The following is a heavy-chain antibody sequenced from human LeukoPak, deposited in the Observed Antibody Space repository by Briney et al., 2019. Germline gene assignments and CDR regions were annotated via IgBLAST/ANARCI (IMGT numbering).Heavy chain of an antibody. CDR2: IKSKTDRGTT. J-gene: IGHJ4*02. D-gene: IGHD2-21*02. Sequence: GGSLRLSCAASGFTFSNAWMSWVRQAPGKGREWVGRIKSKTDRGTTDYAAPVKGRFTISRDDSKNTPYLQMNSLKTEDTAVYYCTTDLAYCGGDCYSNFDYWGQGTLVTVSS. V-gene: IGHV3-15*01. CDR3: TTDLAYCGGDCYSNFDY. CDR1: GFTFSNAW.